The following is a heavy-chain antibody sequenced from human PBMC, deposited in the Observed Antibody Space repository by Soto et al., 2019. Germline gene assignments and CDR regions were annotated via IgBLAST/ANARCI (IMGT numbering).Heavy chain of an antibody. Sequence: QVQLVQSGAEVKKPGASVKVSCKASGYSFSTYAVHWVRQAPGQRLEWMGWINGGHGNTKYSQKFQCRVTITRDTXASTAYMELSSLRSEDTAVYFCARGGYDYFMVVDYWGQGTLVTVSS. CDR1: GYSFSTYA. CDR3: ARGGYDYFMVVDY. V-gene: IGHV1-3*01. D-gene: IGHD5-12*01. CDR2: INGGHGNT. J-gene: IGHJ4*02.